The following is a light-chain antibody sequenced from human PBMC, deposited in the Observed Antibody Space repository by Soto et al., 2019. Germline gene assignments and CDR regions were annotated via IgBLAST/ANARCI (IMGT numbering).Light chain of an antibody. CDR3: QNYNTAPRT. J-gene: IGKJ1*01. CDR1: QVISNY. V-gene: IGKV1-27*01. CDR2: GAS. Sequence: DIQMTQSPSSLSASVGDRVTITCRASQVISNYSAWYQQKPGKVPKLLIYGASTLQSGVPSRFSGSGSGTDFTLTITGLQPEDVATYYCQNYNTAPRTFGQGTNVDIK.